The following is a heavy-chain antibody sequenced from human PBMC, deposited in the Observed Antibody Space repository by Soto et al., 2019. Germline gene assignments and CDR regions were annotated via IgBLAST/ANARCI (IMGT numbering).Heavy chain of an antibody. CDR1: GYTFTSYS. D-gene: IGHD2-2*02. J-gene: IGHJ4*02. V-gene: IGHV1-18*01. CDR2: ISTYNGNT. CDR3: ARSAVSSSCYN. Sequence: QVQLVQSGAEVKKPGASVKVSCKASGYTFTSYSISWVRQAPGQGLEWMGWISTYNGNTNYAQEFQGRVTMTTDTSTSTAYMELKRLRSDDTAMYYCARSAVSSSCYNSGQGTLVTVSS.